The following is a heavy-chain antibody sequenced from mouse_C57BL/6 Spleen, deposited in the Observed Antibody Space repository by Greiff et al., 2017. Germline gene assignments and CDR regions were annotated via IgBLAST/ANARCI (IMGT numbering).Heavy chain of an antibody. CDR1: GYSITSGYY. Sequence: ESGPGLVKPSQSLSLTCSVTGYSITSGYYWNWIRQFPGNKLEWMGYISYDGSNNYNPSLKNRISITRDTSKNQFFLKLNSVTTEDTATYYCARKLRPYAMDYWGQGTSVTVSS. D-gene: IGHD3-2*02. V-gene: IGHV3-6*01. CDR2: ISYDGSN. CDR3: ARKLRPYAMDY. J-gene: IGHJ4*01.